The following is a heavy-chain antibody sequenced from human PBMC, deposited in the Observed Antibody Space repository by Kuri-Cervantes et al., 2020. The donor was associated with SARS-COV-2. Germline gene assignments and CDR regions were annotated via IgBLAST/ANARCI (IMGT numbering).Heavy chain of an antibody. CDR1: GGSISSHS. J-gene: IGHJ4*02. Sequence: ESLKISCTVSGGSISSHSWTWIRQPPGKGLEWIGFIHRSGSTNYNPSLKSRVTISVDTSKNQFSLKLSSVTAADTAVYYCAREGGSRYYFDYWGQGTLVTVSS. V-gene: IGHV4-4*08. D-gene: IGHD1-14*01. CDR3: AREGGSRYYFDY. CDR2: IHRSGST.